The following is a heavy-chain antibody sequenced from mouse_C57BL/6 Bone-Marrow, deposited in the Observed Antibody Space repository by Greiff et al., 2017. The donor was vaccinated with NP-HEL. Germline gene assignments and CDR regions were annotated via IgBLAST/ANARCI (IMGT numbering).Heavy chain of an antibody. D-gene: IGHD3-2*02. J-gene: IGHJ3*01. V-gene: IGHV1-74*01. CDR3: AIAIDSSGSAWFAY. Sequence: QVQLQQPGAELVKPGASVKVSCKASGYTFTSYWMHWVKQRPGQGLEWIGRIHPSDSDTNYNQKFKGKATLTVDKSSSTAYMQLSSLTSEDSAVYYCAIAIDSSGSAWFAYWGQGTLVTVST. CDR1: GYTFTSYW. CDR2: IHPSDSDT.